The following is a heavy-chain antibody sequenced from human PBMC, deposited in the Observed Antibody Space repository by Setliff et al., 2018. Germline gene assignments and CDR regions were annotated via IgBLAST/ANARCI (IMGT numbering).Heavy chain of an antibody. J-gene: IGHJ5*02. Sequence: SETLSLTCAVYGGTFSDYYWTWIRQPPGKGLEWVGEINHRGSTNYNPSLKSRVTISVDTSKDQFSLKLISMTAADTATYFCARHYSFRVVITSKRGWFDPWGQGTQVTVSS. CDR1: GGTFSDYY. CDR3: ARHYSFRVVITSKRGWFDP. D-gene: IGHD3-3*01. CDR2: INHRGST. V-gene: IGHV4-34*01.